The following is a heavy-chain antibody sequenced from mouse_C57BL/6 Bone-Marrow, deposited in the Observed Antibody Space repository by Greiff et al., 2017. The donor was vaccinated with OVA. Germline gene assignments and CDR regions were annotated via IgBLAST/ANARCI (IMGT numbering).Heavy chain of an antibody. Sequence: EVKLMESVAELVRPGASVKLSCTASGFNIKNTYMHWVKQRPEKGLEWIGRIDPANDNTKYAPKFQGKATMTADTSSNTAYLQLSSLSSEDTAVYCCARGNFGSSFYAMDYWGQGTSVTVSS. CDR1: GFNIKNTY. CDR2: IDPANDNT. J-gene: IGHJ4*01. V-gene: IGHV14-3*01. D-gene: IGHD1-1*01. CDR3: ARGNFGSSFYAMDY.